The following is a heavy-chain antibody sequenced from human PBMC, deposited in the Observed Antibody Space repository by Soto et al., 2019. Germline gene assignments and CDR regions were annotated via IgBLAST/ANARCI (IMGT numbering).Heavy chain of an antibody. Sequence: VQLVESGGGLVKPGGSLRLSCAASGFTFSSYSMNWVRQAPGKGLEWVSSISSSSSYIYYADSVKGRFTISRDNAKNSLYLQMNSLRAEDTAVYYCARDGEDSSSWYRNYYYYGMDVWGQGTTVTVSS. CDR1: GFTFSSYS. CDR3: ARDGEDSSSWYRNYYYYGMDV. V-gene: IGHV3-21*01. D-gene: IGHD6-13*01. J-gene: IGHJ6*02. CDR2: ISSSSSYI.